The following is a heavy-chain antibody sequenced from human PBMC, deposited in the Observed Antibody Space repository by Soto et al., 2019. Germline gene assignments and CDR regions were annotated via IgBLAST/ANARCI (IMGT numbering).Heavy chain of an antibody. V-gene: IGHV4-34*01. CDR3: GSVPILGIAASGTFDS. J-gene: IGHJ5*01. CDR1: GGSFSGYY. CDR2: INHSGST. D-gene: IGHD6-13*01. Sequence: PPDTLSLKCAVFGGSFSGYYLSWIRQPPGKGLEWIGEINHSGSTNYNPSLKSRVTISVDTSKNQFPLKLSSVTAPDTAVFYCGSVPILGIAASGTFDSWGQGTLVTVSS.